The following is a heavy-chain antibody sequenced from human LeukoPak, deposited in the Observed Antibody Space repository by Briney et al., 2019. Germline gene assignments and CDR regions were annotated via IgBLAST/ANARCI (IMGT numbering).Heavy chain of an antibody. Sequence: LSLTCTVSGGSISSSSYYWGWVRQPAGTGLEWIGRIYTSGSTNYNPSLKSRVTMSVDTSKNQFSLKLSSVTAADTAVYYCARDRTVRSWFDPWGQGTLVTVSS. CDR3: ARDRTVRSWFDP. CDR1: GGSISSSSYY. CDR2: IYTSGST. J-gene: IGHJ5*02. D-gene: IGHD4-17*01. V-gene: IGHV4-61*02.